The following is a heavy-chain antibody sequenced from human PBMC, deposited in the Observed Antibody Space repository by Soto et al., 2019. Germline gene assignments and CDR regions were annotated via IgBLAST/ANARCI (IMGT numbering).Heavy chain of an antibody. CDR2: ISAYNGNT. D-gene: IGHD3-22*01. J-gene: IGHJ4*02. CDR3: ARVSLVVVIIGFDY. V-gene: IGHV1-18*01. Sequence: GASVKVSCKASGYTFTSYGISWVRQAPGQGLEWMGWISAYNGNTNYAQKLQGRVTMTTDTSTSTAYMELRSLRSDDTAVYFCARVSLVVVIIGFDYWGQGTLVTVSS. CDR1: GYTFTSYG.